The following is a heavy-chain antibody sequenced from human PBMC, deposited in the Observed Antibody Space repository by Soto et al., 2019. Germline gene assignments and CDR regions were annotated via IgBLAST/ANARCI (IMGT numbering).Heavy chain of an antibody. CDR1: GGTFSSYA. D-gene: IGHD3-3*01. CDR3: ARELTIFGGVKPGWFDP. V-gene: IGHV1-69*01. J-gene: IGHJ5*02. CDR2: IIPIFGTA. Sequence: QVQLVQSGAEVKKPGSSVKVSCKASGGTFSSYAISWVRQAPGQGLEWMGGIIPIFGTANYAQKFQGRVTITADESTSTAYMELSSLRSEDTAVYYCARELTIFGGVKPGWFDPGGQGTLVTVSS.